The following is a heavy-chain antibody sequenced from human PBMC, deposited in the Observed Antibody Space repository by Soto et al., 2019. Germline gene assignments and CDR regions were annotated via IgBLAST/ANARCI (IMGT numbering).Heavy chain of an antibody. Sequence: SETLSLTCTVSGGSVSSASYYWAWIRQSPGKGLEWIGYIYYTGSTNYNPSLKSRVTISVDTSKNLFSLKLTSVTAADTAVYYCARDIRGYSRAFDYWGQGNMVTVSS. CDR3: ARDIRGYSRAFDY. CDR1: GGSVSSASYY. CDR2: IYYTGST. D-gene: IGHD5-18*01. J-gene: IGHJ4*02. V-gene: IGHV4-61*01.